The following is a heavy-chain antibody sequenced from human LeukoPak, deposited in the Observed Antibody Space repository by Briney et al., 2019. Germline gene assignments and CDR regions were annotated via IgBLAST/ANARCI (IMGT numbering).Heavy chain of an antibody. CDR1: GYTFTSYD. D-gene: IGHD5-12*01. CDR2: ISSTSTYI. Sequence: SCKASGYTFTSYDINWVRQASGKGLEWVSSISSTSTYIYYADSVKGRFTISRDNANNSLFLHMDNLRAEDTAVYYCARALRAKNAAFDIWGQGTVVTVSS. V-gene: IGHV3-21*01. CDR3: ARALRAKNAAFDI. J-gene: IGHJ3*02.